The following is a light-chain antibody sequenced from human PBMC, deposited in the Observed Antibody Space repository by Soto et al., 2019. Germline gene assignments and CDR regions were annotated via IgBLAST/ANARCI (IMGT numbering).Light chain of an antibody. CDR2: DHD. Sequence: QSVLTQPPSVSAVPGQTVTISCSGTNSNIGKNFVSWYRQSPGTAPNLLLYDHDKRPSGIPDRFTGSRIDTSATMVISGLQTGDDADYYCGTWDTSLFVWVFGGGTKLTVL. CDR1: NSNIGKNF. J-gene: IGLJ3*02. CDR3: GTWDTSLFVWV. V-gene: IGLV1-51*01.